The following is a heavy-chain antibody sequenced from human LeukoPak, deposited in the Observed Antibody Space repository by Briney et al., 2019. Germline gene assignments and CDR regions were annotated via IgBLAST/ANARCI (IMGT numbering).Heavy chain of an antibody. J-gene: IGHJ4*02. V-gene: IGHV3-21*01. D-gene: IGHD6-13*01. Sequence: PGGSLRLSCAASGFTFSSYSMNWVRQAPGKGLEWVSSISSSSYIYYADSVKGRFTISRDNAKNSLYLQMNSLRAEDTAVYYCARGESSSWILEYYFDYWGQGTLVTVSS. CDR2: ISSSSYI. CDR1: GFTFSSYS. CDR3: ARGESSSWILEYYFDY.